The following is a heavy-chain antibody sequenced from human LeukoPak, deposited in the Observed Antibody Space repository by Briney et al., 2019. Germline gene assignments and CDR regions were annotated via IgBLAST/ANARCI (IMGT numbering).Heavy chain of an antibody. D-gene: IGHD6-19*01. Sequence: PGGSLRLSCAASGFTVSSNYMNWVRQAPGKGLEWVSVIYGGGNTDYADSVKGRFTISRDNAKNSLLLQMNNLRDEDTAVYYCTRDQYSGHWYYAFDIWGQGTRVTVSS. J-gene: IGHJ3*02. CDR3: TRDQYSGHWYYAFDI. CDR2: IYGGGNT. V-gene: IGHV3-66*01. CDR1: GFTVSSNY.